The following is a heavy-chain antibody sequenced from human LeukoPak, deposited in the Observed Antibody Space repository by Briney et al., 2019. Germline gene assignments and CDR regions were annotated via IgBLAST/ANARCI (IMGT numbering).Heavy chain of an antibody. V-gene: IGHV1-8*02. CDR2: MKPDNGDT. J-gene: IGHJ4*02. CDR3: ARGPPERSSSDY. Sequence: AASVTVSCKASGYTFTSYDINWVRQATGQGLEWMGWMKPDNGDTVYAQTFQGRVTMTRNTSISTAYMELSSLTSEDTAVYCCARGPPERSSSDYWGQGTLVTVSS. D-gene: IGHD6-13*01. CDR1: GYTFTSYD.